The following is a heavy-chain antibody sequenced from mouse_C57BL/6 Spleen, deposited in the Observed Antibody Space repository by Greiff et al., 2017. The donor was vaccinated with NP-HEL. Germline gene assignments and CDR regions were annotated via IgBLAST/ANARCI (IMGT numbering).Heavy chain of an antibody. CDR1: GYTFTSYG. CDR3: DRAYALRDYSIDY. J-gene: IGHJ2*01. CDR2: IDPNSGGT. V-gene: IGHV1-62-3*01. D-gene: IGHD2-13*01. Sequence: QVQLKQPGAELVKPGASVKLSCKASGYTFTSYGMHWVKQRPGRGLEWIGRIDPNSGGTKYNEKFKSKATLTVDKPSSTAYMQLSSLTSEDSAVSYYDRAYALRDYSIDYWGQGTTVTVSS.